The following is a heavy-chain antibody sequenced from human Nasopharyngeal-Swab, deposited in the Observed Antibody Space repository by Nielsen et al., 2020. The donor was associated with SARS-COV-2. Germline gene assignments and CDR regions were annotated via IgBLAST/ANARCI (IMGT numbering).Heavy chain of an antibody. Sequence: GESLKISCAASGFTFINYAMAWVRQAPGKGLEWVSIIYSNDTGTYYADSLKGRFTISRDDSENTLFLLMNGLRAEDTAVYYCVKVCYESYLYYFDYWGQGSLVTVSS. V-gene: IGHV3-23*03. CDR2: IYSNDTGT. CDR1: GFTFINYA. CDR3: VKVCYESYLYYFDY. J-gene: IGHJ4*02. D-gene: IGHD1-26*01.